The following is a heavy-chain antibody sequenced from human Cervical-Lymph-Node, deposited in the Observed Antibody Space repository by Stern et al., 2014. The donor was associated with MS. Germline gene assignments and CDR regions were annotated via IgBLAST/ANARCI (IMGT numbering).Heavy chain of an antibody. CDR2: IIPIFAAA. Sequence: VQLVESGAEVKKPGSSVKVSCKASGGTFSNYAISWVRQAPGQGPEWMGGIIPIFAAANYAQKFQGRVTIAADDSRSTTYMEVRSLRSDDTAVYYCARGGSSSYYLGDHYYAMDVWGQGTTVTVSS. CDR3: ARGGSSSYYLGDHYYAMDV. V-gene: IGHV1-69*01. CDR1: GGTFSNYA. J-gene: IGHJ6*02. D-gene: IGHD6-6*01.